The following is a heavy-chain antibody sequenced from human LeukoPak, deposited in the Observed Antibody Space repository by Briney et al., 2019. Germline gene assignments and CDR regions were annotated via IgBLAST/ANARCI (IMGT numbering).Heavy chain of an antibody. CDR1: GFTFSSYA. D-gene: IGHD4-11*01. CDR2: ISSSSYI. J-gene: IGHJ5*02. Sequence: GGSLRLSCAASGFTFSSYAMSWVRQAPGKGLEWVSSISSSSYIYYADSVKGRFTISRDNAKNSLYLQMNSLRAEDTAVYYCARLQGHWFDPWGQGTLVTVSS. V-gene: IGHV3-21*01. CDR3: ARLQGHWFDP.